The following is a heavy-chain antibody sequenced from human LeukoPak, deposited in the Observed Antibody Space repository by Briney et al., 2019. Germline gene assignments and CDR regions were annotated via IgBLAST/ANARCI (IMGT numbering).Heavy chain of an antibody. CDR2: IYYSGST. CDR1: GGSISSGSYY. D-gene: IGHD5-18*01. V-gene: IGHV4-61*01. Sequence: SETLSLTCTVSGGSISSGSYYWSWIRQPPGKGLEWIGYIYYSGSTNYNPSLKSRVTISVDTSKNQFSLKLSSVTAADTAVYYCARDQGVYRYGLDAFDIWGQGTMVTVSS. CDR3: ARDQGVYRYGLDAFDI. J-gene: IGHJ3*02.